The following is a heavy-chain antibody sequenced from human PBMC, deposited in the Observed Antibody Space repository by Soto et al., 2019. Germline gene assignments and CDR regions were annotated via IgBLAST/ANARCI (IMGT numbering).Heavy chain of an antibody. V-gene: IGHV1-8*01. D-gene: IGHD1-1*01. CDR1: GYTFSSYD. J-gene: IGHJ4*02. CDR2: MNPNNDNR. Sequence: GASVKVSCKASGYTFSSYDIVWVRQATGQGLEWMGWMNPNNDNRDYAQKFQGRVTMTRDTSISTAYMELNSLTSEDTAVYFCTRAIRNQLLSDYWGQGTLVTVSS. CDR3: TRAIRNQLLSDY.